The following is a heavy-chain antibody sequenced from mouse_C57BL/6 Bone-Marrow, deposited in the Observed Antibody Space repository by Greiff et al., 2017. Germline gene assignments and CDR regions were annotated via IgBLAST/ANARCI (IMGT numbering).Heavy chain of an antibody. D-gene: IGHD2-2*01. CDR3: ARSTMVTVWYFDV. CDR1: GYTFTSYW. V-gene: IGHV1-59*01. Sequence: VQLQQSGAELVRPGTSVKLSCKASGYTFTSYWMHWVKQRPGQGLEWIGVIDPSDSYTNYNQKFKGKATLTVDTSSSTAYMQLSSLTSEDSAVYYCARSTMVTVWYFDVWGTGTTVTVSS. J-gene: IGHJ1*03. CDR2: IDPSDSYT.